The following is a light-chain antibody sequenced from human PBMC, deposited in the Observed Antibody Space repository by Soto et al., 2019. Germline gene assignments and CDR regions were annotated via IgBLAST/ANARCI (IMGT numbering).Light chain of an antibody. CDR1: QSILDRSKNKYY. J-gene: IGKJ1*01. V-gene: IGKV4-1*01. CDR3: QQYFSSPWT. CDR2: WAS. Sequence: DIVMTQSPDSLAVSLGERATFNCKSSQSILDRSKNKYYLAWYQQKSGQPPKLLIYWASLREPGVPDRFTGSGSGTDFTLTISSLQAEDVADYYCQQYFSSPWTFGQGTKVE.